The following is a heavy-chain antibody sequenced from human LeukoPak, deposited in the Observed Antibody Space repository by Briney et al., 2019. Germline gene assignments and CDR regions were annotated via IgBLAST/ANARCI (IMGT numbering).Heavy chain of an antibody. CDR2: MYYSGST. Sequence: SETLSLTCTVSGGSISSYYWSWIRQPPGKGLEWIAFMYYSGSTKYNPSLKSRVTMSVDTSRNQFSLKLSSVTAADTAVYYCARAGIADAGTRYEFDPWGQGTLVTVSS. CDR3: ARAGIADAGTRYEFDP. J-gene: IGHJ5*02. D-gene: IGHD6-13*01. CDR1: GGSISSYY. V-gene: IGHV4-59*01.